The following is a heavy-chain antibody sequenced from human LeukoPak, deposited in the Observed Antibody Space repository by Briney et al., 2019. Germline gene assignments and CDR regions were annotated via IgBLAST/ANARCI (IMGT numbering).Heavy chain of an antibody. D-gene: IGHD3-10*01. CDR2: ISAYNGNT. CDR1: GYTFTSYG. Sequence: GASVKVSCKASGYTFTSYGISWVRQAPGQGLEWIGWISAYNGNTNYAQELQGRVTMTTDTSTSTAYMELRSLRSDDTAVYYCARSVSYGSGSHLDYWGQGTLVTVSS. V-gene: IGHV1-18*01. J-gene: IGHJ4*02. CDR3: ARSVSYGSGSHLDY.